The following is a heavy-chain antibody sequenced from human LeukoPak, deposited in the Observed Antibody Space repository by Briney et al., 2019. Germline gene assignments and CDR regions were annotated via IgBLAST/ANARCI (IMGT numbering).Heavy chain of an antibody. CDR3: ARVEGRLYYYDSSGYYTEY. Sequence: PGRSLRLSCAASGFTFSSYAFHWVRQAPGKGLEWVAAISYDGSNKYHADSVKGRFTISRDNSKNTLYLQMNSLTAEDTAVYYCARVEGRLYYYDSSGYYTEYWGQGTLVTVSS. V-gene: IGHV3-30-3*01. CDR2: ISYDGSNK. J-gene: IGHJ4*02. D-gene: IGHD3-22*01. CDR1: GFTFSSYA.